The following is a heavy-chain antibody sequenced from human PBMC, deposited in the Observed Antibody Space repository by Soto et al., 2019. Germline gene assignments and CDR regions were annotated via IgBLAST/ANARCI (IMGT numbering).Heavy chain of an antibody. CDR2: IYPGDSDT. V-gene: IGHV5-51*01. CDR1: GYSFSRYW. CDR3: ARDTFSGDSSGPHY. D-gene: IGHD3-22*01. Sequence: GESLKISCKGSGYSFSRYWIAWVRQTPGKGLEWMGLIYPGDSDTRYSPSFQGQVTIXXXXXXXXXXXXXXSLKASDTAIYYCARDTFSGDSSGPHYWGQGTLVTVSS. J-gene: IGHJ4*02.